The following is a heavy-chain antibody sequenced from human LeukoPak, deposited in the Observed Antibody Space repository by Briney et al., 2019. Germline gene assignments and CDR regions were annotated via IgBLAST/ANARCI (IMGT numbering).Heavy chain of an antibody. J-gene: IGHJ3*02. CDR1: GGSISSYY. V-gene: IGHV4-59*01. CDR2: IYYSGST. CDR3: ARDVDSSDAFDI. D-gene: IGHD3-22*01. Sequence: KPSETLSLTCTVSGGSISSYYWSWIRQPPGKGLEWIGYIYYSGSTNYNPSLKSRVTISVDTSKNQFSLKLSSVTAADTAEYYCARDVDSSDAFDIWGQGTMVTVSS.